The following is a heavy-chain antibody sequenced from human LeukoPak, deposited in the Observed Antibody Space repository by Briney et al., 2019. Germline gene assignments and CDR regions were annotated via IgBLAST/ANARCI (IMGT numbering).Heavy chain of an antibody. V-gene: IGHV1-69*13. J-gene: IGHJ6*02. CDR1: GGTFSSYA. Sequence: SVKVSCEASGGTFSSYAISWVRQAPGQGLEWMGGIIPIFGTANYAQKFQGRVTITADESTSTAYMELSSLRSKDTAVYYCARDPGIAAAGSYYYYCMDVWGQGTTVTVSS. CDR3: ARDPGIAAAGSYYYYCMDV. D-gene: IGHD6-13*01. CDR2: IIPIFGTA.